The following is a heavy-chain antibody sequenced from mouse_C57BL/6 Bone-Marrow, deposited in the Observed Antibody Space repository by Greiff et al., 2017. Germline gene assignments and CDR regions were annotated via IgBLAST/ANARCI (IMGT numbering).Heavy chain of an antibody. CDR1: GYTFTSYG. CDR2: IYPRSGNT. D-gene: IGHD1-1*01. CDR3: AATVVGDFDV. V-gene: IGHV1-81*01. J-gene: IGHJ1*03. Sequence: QVQLKESGAELARPGASVKLSCKASGYTFTSYGISWVKQRTGQGLEWIGEIYPRSGNTYYNEKFKGKDTLTADKSSSTAYMELRSLTSEDSAVYFCAATVVGDFDVWGTGTTVTVSS.